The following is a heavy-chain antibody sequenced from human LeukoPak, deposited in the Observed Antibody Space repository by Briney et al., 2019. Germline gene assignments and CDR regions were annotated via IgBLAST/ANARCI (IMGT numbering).Heavy chain of an antibody. CDR3: ARDSVAAAGTVGYYYGMDV. V-gene: IGHV4-31*01. CDR2: IYYSGST. CDR1: GGSISSGGYY. J-gene: IGHJ6*02. D-gene: IGHD6-13*01. Sequence: PSQTLSLTCTVSGGSISSGGYYWSWIRQHPGKGLEWIGYIYYSGSTYYNPSLKSQVTISVDTSKNQFSLKLSSVTAADTAVYYCARDSVAAAGTVGYYYGMDVWGQGTTVTVSS.